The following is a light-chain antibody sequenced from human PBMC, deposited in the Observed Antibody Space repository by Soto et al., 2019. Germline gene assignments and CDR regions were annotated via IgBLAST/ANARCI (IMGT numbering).Light chain of an antibody. J-gene: IGKJ4*01. CDR3: QPYNKLPLT. CDR2: GAS. Sequence: EIVLTQSPATLSVSPGERATLSCRASQSVSSNLAWYQQKPGQAPRLVIYGASTRATGIPARFSGSGSGTEFTLTISSLQSEDCAVYYCQPYNKLPLTFGGGAKVEIK. CDR1: QSVSSN. V-gene: IGKV3-15*01.